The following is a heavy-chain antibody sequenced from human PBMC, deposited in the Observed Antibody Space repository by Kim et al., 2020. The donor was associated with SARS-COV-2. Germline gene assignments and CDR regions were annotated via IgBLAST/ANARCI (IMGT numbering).Heavy chain of an antibody. D-gene: IGHD3-10*01. Sequence: GGSLRLSCAASGFNFRTYAMTWVRQAPQKGLEWVSTISGSAGTTDYADSVKGRFTISRDNSKNTVSLQMTSLRDEDTAVYYCTKIIREHFYGPFDLWGQGTRVTVSS. CDR2: ISGSAGTT. J-gene: IGHJ3*01. CDR1: GFNFRTYA. CDR3: TKIIREHFYGPFDL. V-gene: IGHV3-23*01.